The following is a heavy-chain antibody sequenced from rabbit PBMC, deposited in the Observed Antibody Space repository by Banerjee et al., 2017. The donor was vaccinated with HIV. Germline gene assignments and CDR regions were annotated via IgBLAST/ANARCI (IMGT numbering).Heavy chain of an antibody. Sequence: QQQLVESGGGLVQPGGSLKLSCKASGFDFSSYGVSWVRQAPGKGLEWIGYIDPVFGSTYYASWVNGRFTISSHNAQNTLYLQLNSLTAADTATYFCVLGAGYAGYGYARLDLWGPGTLVTVS. CDR1: GFDFSSYG. D-gene: IGHD6-1*01. V-gene: IGHV1S47*01. CDR3: VLGAGYAGYGYARLDL. J-gene: IGHJ3*01. CDR2: IDPVFGST.